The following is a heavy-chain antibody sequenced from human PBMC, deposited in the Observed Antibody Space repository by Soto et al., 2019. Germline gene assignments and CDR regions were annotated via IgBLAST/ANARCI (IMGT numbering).Heavy chain of an antibody. CDR1: GFTFSSYS. CDR2: ISSSSSTI. J-gene: IGHJ6*02. D-gene: IGHD3-9*01. V-gene: IGHV3-48*02. CDR3: ARDPYDILTFSKARLDV. Sequence: PGGSLRLSCAASGFTFSSYSMNWVRQAPGKGLEWVSYISSSSSTIYYADSVKGRFTISRDNAKNSLYLQMNSLRDEDTAVYYCARDPYDILTFSKARLDVWGQGTTVTVSS.